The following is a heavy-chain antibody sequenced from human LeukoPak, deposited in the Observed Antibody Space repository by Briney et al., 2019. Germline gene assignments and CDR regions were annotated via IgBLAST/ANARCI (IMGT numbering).Heavy chain of an antibody. V-gene: IGHV3-21*01. CDR1: GFTFSSYS. CDR3: ARDLELDRGMWGGQYCSSTSCYVNWFDP. Sequence: PGGSLRLSCAASGFTFSSYSMNWVRQAPGKGLEWVSSISSSSSYIYYADSVKGRFTISRGNAKNSLYLQMNSLRAEDTAVYYCARDLELDRGMWGGQYCSSTSCYVNWFDPWGQGTLVTVSS. CDR2: ISSSSSYI. D-gene: IGHD2-2*01. J-gene: IGHJ5*02.